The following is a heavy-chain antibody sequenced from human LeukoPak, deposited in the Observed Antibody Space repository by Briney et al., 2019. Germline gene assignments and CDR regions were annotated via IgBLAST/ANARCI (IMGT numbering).Heavy chain of an antibody. V-gene: IGHV4-59*04. CDR3: ARVRQLLLSGSSSYYMDV. D-gene: IGHD3-16*02. Sequence: KPSETLSLTCTVSGGSISNYYWNWIRQPPGKGLEWIGSMYPGGNTYYNSSLKSRVTMSVDTSKKQFSLKVTSVTAADTAVYYCARVRQLLLSGSSSYYMDVWGKGTTVTVSS. CDR2: MYPGGNT. J-gene: IGHJ6*03. CDR1: GGSISNYY.